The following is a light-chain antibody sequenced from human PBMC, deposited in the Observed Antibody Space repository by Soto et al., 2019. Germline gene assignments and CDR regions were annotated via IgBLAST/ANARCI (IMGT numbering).Light chain of an antibody. V-gene: IGKV3-20*01. J-gene: IGKJ4*01. Sequence: EFVLTQSPGTLSFSPGERATLSCRASQTVRNNSLAWYQQKPGQAPTLLIYDASSRATGIPDRFSGGGSGTYFLLTIGRLEPEDFSVYYFQQFSRYPLTFGGGTKGEIK. CDR1: QTVRNNS. CDR2: DAS. CDR3: QQFSRYPLT.